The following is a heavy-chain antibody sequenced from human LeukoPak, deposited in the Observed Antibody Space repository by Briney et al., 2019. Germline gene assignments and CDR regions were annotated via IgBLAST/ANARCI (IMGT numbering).Heavy chain of an antibody. V-gene: IGHV3-30*18. J-gene: IGHJ4*02. CDR2: ISYDGSTK. CDR1: GFTFGNAW. D-gene: IGHD4-11*01. CDR3: AKKKTDYSYPSSFDY. Sequence: PGGSLRLSCAASGFTFGNAWMTWVRQAPGKGLEWVTLISYDGSTKYYSDSVKGRFTLSRDNSKNTLYLQMNSLRAEDTAVYYCAKKKTDYSYPSSFDYWGQGALVTVPS.